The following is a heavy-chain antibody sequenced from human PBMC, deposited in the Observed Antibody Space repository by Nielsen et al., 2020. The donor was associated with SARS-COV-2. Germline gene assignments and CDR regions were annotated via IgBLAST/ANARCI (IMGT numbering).Heavy chain of an antibody. D-gene: IGHD3-10*01. J-gene: IGHJ4*02. CDR3: ARESTMDFDY. CDR2: ISYDGSNK. V-gene: IGHV3-30*04. CDR1: GFTFSSYA. Sequence: GESLKISCAASGFTFSSYAMHWVRQAPGKGLEWVAVISYDGSNKYYAYSVKGRFTISRDNSKNTLYLQMNSLRAEDTAVYYCARESTMDFDYWGQGTLVTVSS.